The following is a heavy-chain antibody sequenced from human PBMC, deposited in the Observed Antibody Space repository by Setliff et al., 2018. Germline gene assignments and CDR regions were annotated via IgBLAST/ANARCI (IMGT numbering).Heavy chain of an antibody. CDR1: GFDYA. D-gene: IGHD3-16*01. V-gene: IGHV3-23*01. CDR3: VRMQGGGSTLGAIDH. J-gene: IGHJ4*02. CDR2: ISGGST. Sequence: LRLSCVVSGFDYAMSWVRQAPGKRLEWVSSISGGSTYSAHSVRGRFTISRDNSKNTLSLQLNSLRAGDTAVYYCVRMQGGGSTLGAIDHWGQGTLVTVSS.